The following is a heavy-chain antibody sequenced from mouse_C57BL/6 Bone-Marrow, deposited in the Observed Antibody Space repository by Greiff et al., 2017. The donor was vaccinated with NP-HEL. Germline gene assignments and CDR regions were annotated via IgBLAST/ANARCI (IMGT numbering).Heavy chain of an antibody. V-gene: IGHV1-80*01. Sequence: QVQLQQSGAELVKPGASVKISCKASGYAFSSYWMNWVKQRPGKGLEWIGQIYPGDGDTNYNGKFKGKATLTADKSSSTAYMQLSSLTSEDSAVYFCARGYYYGSTFYAMDDWGQGTSVTVSS. CDR2: IYPGDGDT. D-gene: IGHD1-1*01. CDR3: ARGYYYGSTFYAMDD. J-gene: IGHJ4*01. CDR1: GYAFSSYW.